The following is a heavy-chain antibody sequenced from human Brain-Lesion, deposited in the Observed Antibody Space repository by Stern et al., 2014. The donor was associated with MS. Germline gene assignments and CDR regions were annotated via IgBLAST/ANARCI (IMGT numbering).Heavy chain of an antibody. Sequence: VQLVESGPGLVKPSQTLSLSCTVSGGSISSGGYYWSWIRQPAGKGLEWIGRIFNSGSTSYKPSLKSRVTLSRDTSQQPFSLRLNPMTAADTAVYYCARGRVVPGFQYYATDVWGQGTTVIVSS. J-gene: IGHJ6*02. CDR3: ARGRVVPGFQYYATDV. V-gene: IGHV4-61*02. CDR2: IFNSGST. D-gene: IGHD2-2*01. CDR1: GGSISSGGYY.